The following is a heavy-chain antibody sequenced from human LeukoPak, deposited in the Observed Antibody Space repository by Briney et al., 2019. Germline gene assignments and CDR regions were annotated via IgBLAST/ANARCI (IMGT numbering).Heavy chain of an antibody. CDR2: INPDGSST. Sequence: GGSLRLSCAASGFTFSSYWMHWVRHAPGGGLVWVSRINPDGSSTTYADSVKGRFTISRDNAKNTLYLQMNSLRADDTAVYYCARSGIGKFDYWGQGTLVTVSS. V-gene: IGHV3-74*01. CDR1: GFTFSSYW. D-gene: IGHD3-10*01. J-gene: IGHJ4*02. CDR3: ARSGIGKFDY.